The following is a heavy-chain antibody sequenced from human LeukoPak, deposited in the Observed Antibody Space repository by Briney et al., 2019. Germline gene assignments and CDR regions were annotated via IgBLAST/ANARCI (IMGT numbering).Heavy chain of an antibody. CDR1: GGTFSSYA. V-gene: IGHV1-69*04. Sequence: SVKVSCKASGGTFSSYAISWVRQAPGQGLEWMGRIIPILGIANYTQKFQGRVTITADKSTSTAYMELSSLRSEDTAVYYCARDLRGYSGYDEGALDYWGQGTLVTVSS. J-gene: IGHJ4*02. CDR2: IIPILGIA. CDR3: ARDLRGYSGYDEGALDY. D-gene: IGHD5-12*01.